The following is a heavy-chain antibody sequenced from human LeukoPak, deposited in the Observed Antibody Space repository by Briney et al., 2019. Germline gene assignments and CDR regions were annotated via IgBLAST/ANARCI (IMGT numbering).Heavy chain of an antibody. V-gene: IGHV3-23*01. CDR1: GFTFTSYS. D-gene: IGHD4/OR15-4a*01. Sequence: GGSLRLSCAASGFTFTSYSMNWVRQAPGKGLEWVSTISGGGGSTYYADSVKGRFTISRDNSKNTLYLQVNSLRAEDTAVYYCATGDYGVHGDYWGQGILVTVSS. CDR3: ATGDYGVHGDY. J-gene: IGHJ4*02. CDR2: ISGGGGST.